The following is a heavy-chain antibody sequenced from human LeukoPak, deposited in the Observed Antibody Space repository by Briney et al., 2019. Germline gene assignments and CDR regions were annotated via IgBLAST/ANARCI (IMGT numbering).Heavy chain of an antibody. CDR3: ARSSGWYAFGY. J-gene: IGHJ4*02. Sequence: SETLSLTCTVSGGSISSGDYYWSWIRQPPGKGLEWIGYIYYSGSTYYNPSLKSRVTISVDTSKNQFSLKLSSVTAADTAVYYCARSSGWYAFGYWGQGTLVTVSS. V-gene: IGHV4-30-4*08. CDR1: GGSISSGDYY. D-gene: IGHD6-19*01. CDR2: IYYSGST.